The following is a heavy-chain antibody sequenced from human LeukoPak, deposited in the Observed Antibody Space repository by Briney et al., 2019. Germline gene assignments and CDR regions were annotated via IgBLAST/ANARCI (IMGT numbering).Heavy chain of an antibody. CDR2: ISSSSSYI. D-gene: IGHD5-18*01. V-gene: IGHV3-21*01. CDR1: GFTFSSYS. Sequence: GGSLRLSCAASGFTFSSYSMNWVRQAPGKGLEWVSSISSSSSYIYYADSVKGRFTISRDNAKNSLYLQMNSLRAEDTAVYYCARGDGQLWLFRFDPWGQGTLVTVSS. CDR3: ARGDGQLWLFRFDP. J-gene: IGHJ5*02.